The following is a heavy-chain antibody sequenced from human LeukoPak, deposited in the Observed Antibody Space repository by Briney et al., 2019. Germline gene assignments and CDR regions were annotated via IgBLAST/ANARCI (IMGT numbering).Heavy chain of an antibody. CDR2: IKQDGSEK. V-gene: IGHV3-7*01. D-gene: IGHD3-3*01. Sequence: GGSLRLSCAASGFTFSSYWMSWVRQAPGKGLEWVANIKQDGSEKYYVDSVKGRFTISRDNAKNSLYLQMNSLRAEDTAVYYCAREPYDFWSGYLRGGYFDYWGQGTLVTVSS. J-gene: IGHJ4*02. CDR1: GFTFSSYW. CDR3: AREPYDFWSGYLRGGYFDY.